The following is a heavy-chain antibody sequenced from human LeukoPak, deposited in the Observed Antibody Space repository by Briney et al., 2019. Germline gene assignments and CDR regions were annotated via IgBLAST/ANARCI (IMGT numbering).Heavy chain of an antibody. CDR1: GYTFTSYY. CDR3: ARDWYYGSGSYYAAYYFDY. D-gene: IGHD3-10*01. Sequence: ASLKVSCKASGYTFTSYYMHWVRQAPGQGLESMGIINPSGGSTSYAQKFQGRVTMTRDTSTSTVYMELSSLRSEDTAVYYCARDWYYGSGSYYAAYYFDYWGQGTLVTVSS. V-gene: IGHV1-46*01. J-gene: IGHJ4*02. CDR2: INPSGGST.